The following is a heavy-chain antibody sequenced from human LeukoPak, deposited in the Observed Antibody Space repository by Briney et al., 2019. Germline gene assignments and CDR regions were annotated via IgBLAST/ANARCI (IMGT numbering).Heavy chain of an antibody. D-gene: IGHD3-22*01. CDR3: ARDRTSSGYFDY. CDR2: IYSGGST. Sequence: GGSLRLSCAASGFTVSSNYMSWVRQAPGKGLEWVSVIYSGGSTYYADSVKGRFTISRDNSKNTLYLQMNSLRAEDTAVYYCARDRTSSGYFDYWGQGTLVTVSS. J-gene: IGHJ4*02. V-gene: IGHV3-53*01. CDR1: GFTVSSNY.